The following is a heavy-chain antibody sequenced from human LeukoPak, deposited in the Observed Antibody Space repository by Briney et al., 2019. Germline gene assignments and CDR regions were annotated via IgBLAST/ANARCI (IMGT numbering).Heavy chain of an antibody. CDR1: GFMFSSFE. V-gene: IGHV3-48*03. J-gene: IGHJ4*02. CDR3: ALLAVASDFDY. D-gene: IGHD6-19*01. CDR2: ISSGASTM. Sequence: GGSLRLSCAASGFMFSSFEMYWVRQAPGKGLEWVSYISSGASTMYYADSVKGRFTISRDNARNSLFLQMNSLRAEDTAVYYCALLAVASDFDYWAREPWSPSPQ.